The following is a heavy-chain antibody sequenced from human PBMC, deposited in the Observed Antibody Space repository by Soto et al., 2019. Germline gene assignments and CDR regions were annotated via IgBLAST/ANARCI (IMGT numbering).Heavy chain of an antibody. CDR2: ISSSSTYI. CDR3: ARHDDSSGYFADFDY. V-gene: IGHV3-21*04. CDR1: GFTFSRYT. D-gene: IGHD3-22*01. J-gene: IGHJ4*02. Sequence: GSLRLSCAASGFTFSRYTMNWVRQAPGKGLEWVSSISSSSTYIYYADSVKGRFTISRDNSKNTLYLQTNRLRVDDTAVYYCARHDDSSGYFADFDYWGQRP.